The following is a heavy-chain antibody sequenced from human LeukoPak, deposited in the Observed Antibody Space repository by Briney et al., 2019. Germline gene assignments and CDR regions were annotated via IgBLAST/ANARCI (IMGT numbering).Heavy chain of an antibody. J-gene: IGHJ4*02. V-gene: IGHV1-24*01. D-gene: IGHD2-15*01. CDR2: FDPEDGET. Sequence: ASVKVSCKVSGYTLTELSMHWVRQAPGKGLEWMGGFDPEDGETIYAQKFQGRVTMTEDTSTDTAYMELSSLRSEVTAVYYCATGGYCSGGSCYDYWGQGTLVTVSS. CDR3: ATGGYCSGGSCYDY. CDR1: GYTLTELS.